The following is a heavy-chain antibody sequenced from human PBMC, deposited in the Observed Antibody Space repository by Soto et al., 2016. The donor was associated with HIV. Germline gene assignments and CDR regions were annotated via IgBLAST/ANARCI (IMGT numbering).Heavy chain of an antibody. J-gene: IGHJ6*02. CDR2: IYSGGST. CDR3: ARGSYYDLVFGGEDYSGMDV. Sequence: VQLVESGGGLVQPGGSLRLSCAVSGFAVSSTYMNWVRQAPGKGLKWVSIIYSGGSTFYADSVKDRFTISRDNSKNTLYLQINSLRAEDTAVYYCARGSYYDLVFGGEDYSGMDVWGQGTTVTVSS. V-gene: IGHV3-66*01. CDR1: GFAVSSTY. D-gene: IGHD3-16*01.